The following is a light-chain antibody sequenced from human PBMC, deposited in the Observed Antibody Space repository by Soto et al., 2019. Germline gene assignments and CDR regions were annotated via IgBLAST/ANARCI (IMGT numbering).Light chain of an antibody. Sequence: SVLTQPPSVSGAPGQRVTISCTGSSSNIGAGYAVHWYQQLPGTAPKLLIYGNSNRPSGVPDRFSGSKSRTSPSLAITGLQAEDEADYYCQSYDSSLSGYVFGTGPKVPVL. J-gene: IGLJ1*01. CDR3: QSYDSSLSGYV. V-gene: IGLV1-40*01. CDR1: SSNIGAGYA. CDR2: GNS.